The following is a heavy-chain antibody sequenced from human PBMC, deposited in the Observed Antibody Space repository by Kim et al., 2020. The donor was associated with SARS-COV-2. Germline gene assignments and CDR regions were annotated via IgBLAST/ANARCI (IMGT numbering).Heavy chain of an antibody. J-gene: IGHJ4*02. CDR3: AKDIYETAPYYFDY. Sequence: GGSLRLSCAASGFTFGDYAMHWVRQAPGKGLEWVSGISWNSGSIGYADSVKGRFTISRDNAKNSLYLQMNSLRAEDTALYYCAKDIYETAPYYFDYWGQGTLVTVSS. V-gene: IGHV3-9*01. D-gene: IGHD2-21*02. CDR2: ISWNSGSI. CDR1: GFTFGDYA.